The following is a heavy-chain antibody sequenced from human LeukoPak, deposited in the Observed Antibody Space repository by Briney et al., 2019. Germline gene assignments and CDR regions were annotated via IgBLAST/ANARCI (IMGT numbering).Heavy chain of an antibody. V-gene: IGHV1-69*13. CDR3: ARGSGETGGYYYVY. Sequence: SVKVSCKASGGSFSRYAISWVRQAPGQGLEWMGGIIPMFGTANYAQKFQGRVTITADESTRTACMELRTLRSEDTAIYYCARGSGETGGYYYVYWGRGTPVTVSS. CDR1: GGSFSRYA. D-gene: IGHD3-22*01. CDR2: IIPMFGTA. J-gene: IGHJ4*02.